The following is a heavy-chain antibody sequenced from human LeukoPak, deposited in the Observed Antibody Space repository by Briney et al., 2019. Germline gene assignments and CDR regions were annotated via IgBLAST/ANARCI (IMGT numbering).Heavy chain of an antibody. CDR3: ARSDSSGRYGGYYYYYMDV. D-gene: IGHD6-19*01. CDR1: GYTFTSYG. CDR2: ISAYNGNT. J-gene: IGHJ6*03. Sequence: ASVKVSCKASGYTFTSYGFTWVRQAPGQGLEWMGLISAYNGNTNYAQKLQGRVTMTTDTSTSTAYMELRSLRSDDTAVYYCARSDSSGRYGGYYYYYMDVWGKGTTVTVSS. V-gene: IGHV1-18*01.